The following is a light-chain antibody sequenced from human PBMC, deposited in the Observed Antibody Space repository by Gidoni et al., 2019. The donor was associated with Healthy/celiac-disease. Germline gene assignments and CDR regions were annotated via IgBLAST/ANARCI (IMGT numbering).Light chain of an antibody. CDR1: QSISSW. J-gene: IGKJ5*01. Sequence: DIQMTQSPSTLSASVGDRVTITCRASQSISSWLAWYQQKPGKAPKHLIYKASSLESGGPSMFSGSGYGTEFTITISSLQPDDFATYYCQQYNSYSITFGQGTRLEIK. V-gene: IGKV1-5*03. CDR3: QQYNSYSIT. CDR2: KAS.